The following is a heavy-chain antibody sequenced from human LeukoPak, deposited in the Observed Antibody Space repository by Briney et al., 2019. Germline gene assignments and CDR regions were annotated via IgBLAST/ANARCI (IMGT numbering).Heavy chain of an antibody. CDR3: ARGSPHEWELLSV. J-gene: IGHJ4*02. Sequence: PGGSLRLSCAASGFTFSSYEMNWVRQAPGKGLEWIGEIDRGGSTDCKSSLRSRVTISVDTSKNQFSLKLSSVTAADTAVYYCARGSPHEWELLSVWGQGTLVTVSS. V-gene: IGHV4-34*01. CDR1: GFTFSSYE. CDR2: IDRGGST. D-gene: IGHD1-26*01.